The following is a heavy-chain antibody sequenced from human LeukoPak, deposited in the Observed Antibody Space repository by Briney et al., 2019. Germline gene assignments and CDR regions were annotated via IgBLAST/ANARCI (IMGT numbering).Heavy chain of an antibody. V-gene: IGHV3-48*03. CDR1: GFTFSSYE. CDR2: ISSSGSSI. CDR3: AGRLTLSDP. Sequence: GGSLRLSCAASGFTFSSYEMNWVRQAPGKGLEWVSYISSSGSSIYYADSVKGRFTISRDNAKNSLYLQTNSLRAEDTAVYYCAGRLTLSDPWGQGTLVTVPS. J-gene: IGHJ5*02. D-gene: IGHD3-9*01.